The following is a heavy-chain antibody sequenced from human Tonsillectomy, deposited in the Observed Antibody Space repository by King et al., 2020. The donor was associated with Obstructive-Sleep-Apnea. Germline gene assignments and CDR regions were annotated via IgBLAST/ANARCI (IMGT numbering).Heavy chain of an antibody. D-gene: IGHD2-15*01. V-gene: IGHV4-59*01. CDR3: ARGGSGPSYYFDY. CDR2: IYYSGST. J-gene: IGHJ4*02. CDR1: GGSISSYY. Sequence: QLQESGPGLVKPSETLSLTCTVSGGSISSYYWSWIRQPPGKGLEWFGYIYYSGSTNYNPSLKSRVTISVDTSKNQFSLKLSSVTAADTAVYYCARGGSGPSYYFDYWGQGTLVTVSS.